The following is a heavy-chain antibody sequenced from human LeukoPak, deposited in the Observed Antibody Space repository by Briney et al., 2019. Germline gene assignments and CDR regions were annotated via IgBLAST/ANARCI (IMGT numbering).Heavy chain of an antibody. CDR3: ARDVSSSWSYYFDY. CDR2: IYYSGST. V-gene: IGHV4-39*07. Sequence: SETLSLTCTVSGGSISSSSYYWGWIRQPPGKGLEWLGSIYYSGSTYYNPSLKSRVTISVDTSKKQFSLNLTSVTAADTAMYYCARDVSSSWSYYFDYWAQGTLVTVSS. D-gene: IGHD6-13*01. J-gene: IGHJ4*02. CDR1: GGSISSSSYY.